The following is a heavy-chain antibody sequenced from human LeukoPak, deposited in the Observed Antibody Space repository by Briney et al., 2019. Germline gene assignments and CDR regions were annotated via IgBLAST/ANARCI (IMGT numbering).Heavy chain of an antibody. CDR3: ATTLRNKPP. Sequence: ASVKVSCKASGYTFTGYYMHWVRQAPGQGLEWMGWINPNSGGTNYAQKFQGRVTMTRDTSISTAYMELNSLTSEDTAIYYCATTLRNKPPWGQGTLVTVSS. CDR2: INPNSGGT. J-gene: IGHJ4*02. D-gene: IGHD5-12*01. CDR1: GYTFTGYY. V-gene: IGHV1-2*02.